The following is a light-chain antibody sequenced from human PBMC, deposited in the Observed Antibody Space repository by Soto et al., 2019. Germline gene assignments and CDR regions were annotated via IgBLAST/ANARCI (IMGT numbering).Light chain of an antibody. J-gene: IGKJ5*01. CDR1: QSVSHA. Sequence: EVVLTQSPATLSLSPGDRATLSCRASQSVSHALAWYQQKPGQAPRLLIYDAYNRATGIPPRFSGSGSGTDFTLTISSLEPEDSAVYYCQQRHMWPITFGQGTRLEI. CDR2: DAY. CDR3: QQRHMWPIT. V-gene: IGKV3-11*01.